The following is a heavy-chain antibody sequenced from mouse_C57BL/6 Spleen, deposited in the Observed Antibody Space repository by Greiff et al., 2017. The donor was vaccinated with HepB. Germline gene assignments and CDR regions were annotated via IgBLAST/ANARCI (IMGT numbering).Heavy chain of an antibody. V-gene: IGHV5-17*01. D-gene: IGHD2-1*01. CDR2: ISSGSSTI. J-gene: IGHJ4*01. CDR1: GFTFSDYG. Sequence: EVKLMESGGGLVKPGGSLKLSCAASGFTFSDYGMHWVRQAPEKGLEWVAYISSGSSTIYYADTVKGRFTISRDNAKNTLFLQMTSLRSEDTAMYYCARERGTYGNYAMDYWGQGTSVTVSS. CDR3: ARERGTYGNYAMDY.